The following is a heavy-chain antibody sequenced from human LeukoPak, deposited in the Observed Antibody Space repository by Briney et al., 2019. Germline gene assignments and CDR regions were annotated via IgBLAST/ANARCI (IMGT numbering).Heavy chain of an antibody. D-gene: IGHD5-12*01. CDR3: ARERGYSGYDLDY. Sequence: GGSLRLSCAASGFTFSSYWMHWVRQAPGKGLVWVSRINIDGSSISYADSVKGRFTISRDNAKNTLYLQMNSLRAEDTAVYYCARERGYSGYDLDYWGQGTLVTVSS. CDR2: INIDGSSI. V-gene: IGHV3-74*01. CDR1: GFTFSSYW. J-gene: IGHJ4*02.